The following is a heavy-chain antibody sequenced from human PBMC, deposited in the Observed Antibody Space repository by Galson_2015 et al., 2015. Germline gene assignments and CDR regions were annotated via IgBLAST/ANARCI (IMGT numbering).Heavy chain of an antibody. D-gene: IGHD3-10*01. Sequence: SLRLSCAASGFTFSRYQMTWVRQAPGKGLQWVSTISYNGDSTWYADSAKGRFTISRDNSKNTVYLQMNSLRAEDTALYYCAKLHGVGVEGGAYWGQGTLVTVSS. CDR2: ISYNGDST. CDR3: AKLHGVGVEGGAY. J-gene: IGHJ4*02. CDR1: GFTFSRYQ. V-gene: IGHV3-23*01.